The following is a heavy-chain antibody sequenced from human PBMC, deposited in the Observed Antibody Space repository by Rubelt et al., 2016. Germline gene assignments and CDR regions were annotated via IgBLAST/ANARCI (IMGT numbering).Heavy chain of an antibody. CDR1: GFTFTKAW. Sequence: VESGGGLVKPGGSLRLSCAASGFTFTKAWMNWVRQAPGKGLEWVGRIKSKSDGGTTDYAAPVKGRFTISRDDSRNTLYLQVNSLKTEDTAVYYCTTDLGYYDSSGFPYWGQGTLVTVSS. CDR3: TTDLGYYDSSGFPY. D-gene: IGHD3-22*01. V-gene: IGHV3-15*07. J-gene: IGHJ4*02. CDR2: IKSKSDGGTT.